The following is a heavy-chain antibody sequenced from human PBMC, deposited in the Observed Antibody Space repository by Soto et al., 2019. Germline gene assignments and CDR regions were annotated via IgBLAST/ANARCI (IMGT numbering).Heavy chain of an antibody. CDR2: IYYSGST. D-gene: IGHD2-2*01. Sequence: SETLSLTCTVSGGSISSYYWSWIRQPPGKGLEWIGYIYYSGSTNYNPSLKSRVTISVDTSKNQFSLKLSSVTAADTAVYYCARQGDGCSSTSCYPSPFDYWGQGTLVTVSS. CDR3: ARQGDGCSSTSCYPSPFDY. CDR1: GGSISSYY. V-gene: IGHV4-59*08. J-gene: IGHJ4*02.